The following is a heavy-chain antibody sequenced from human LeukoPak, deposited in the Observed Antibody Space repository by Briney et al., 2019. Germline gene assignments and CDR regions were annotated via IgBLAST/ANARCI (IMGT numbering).Heavy chain of an antibody. CDR3: ARDPQYSSSWYSLFDP. J-gene: IGHJ5*02. CDR1: GGSISSYY. V-gene: IGHV4-4*07. Sequence: PSETLSLTCTVSGGSISSYYWSWIRQPAGKGLEWIGRIYTSGSTNYNPSLKSRVTISVDTSKNQFSLKLSSVTAADTAVYYCARDPQYSSSWYSLFDPWGQGTLVTVSS. CDR2: IYTSGST. D-gene: IGHD6-13*01.